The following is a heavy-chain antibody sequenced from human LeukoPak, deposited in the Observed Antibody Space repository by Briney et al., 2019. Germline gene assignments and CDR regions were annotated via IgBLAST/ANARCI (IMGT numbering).Heavy chain of an antibody. CDR3: ARARVDTATISTDHWFDP. V-gene: IGHV4-59*01. D-gene: IGHD5-18*01. CDR2: IYYSGST. J-gene: IGHJ5*02. Sequence: SETLSLTCTVSGGSISSYYWSWIRQPPGKGLEWIGYIYYSGSTNYNPSLKSRVTISVDTSKNQFSLKLSSVTAADTAVYYRARARVDTATISTDHWFDPWGQGTLVTVSS. CDR1: GGSISSYY.